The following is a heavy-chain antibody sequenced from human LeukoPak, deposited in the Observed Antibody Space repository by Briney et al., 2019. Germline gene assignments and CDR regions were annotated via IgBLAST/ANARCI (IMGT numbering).Heavy chain of an antibody. Sequence: ASVKVSRKASGYTFTSYGISWVRQAPGQGLEWMGWINTYNGITLYAQKLQGRVTMTTDTSTTIAYMELRSLRSDDTAVYFCARDRRRYCSGGSCSDAFDIWGQGTMVTVSS. CDR1: GYTFTSYG. D-gene: IGHD2-15*01. J-gene: IGHJ3*02. V-gene: IGHV1-18*04. CDR3: ARDRRRYCSGGSCSDAFDI. CDR2: INTYNGIT.